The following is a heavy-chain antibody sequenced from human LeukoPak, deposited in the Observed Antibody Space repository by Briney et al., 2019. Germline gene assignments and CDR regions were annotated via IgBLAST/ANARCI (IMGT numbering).Heavy chain of an antibody. Sequence: ASVKVSCKASGYTFTGYYMHWVRQAPGKGLEWMGLVDPEDGETIYAEKFQGRVTITADTSTDTAYMELSSLRSEDTAVYYCATGKGNIVATRAFDIWGQGTMVTVSS. V-gene: IGHV1-69-2*01. CDR2: VDPEDGET. CDR1: GYTFTGYY. J-gene: IGHJ3*02. CDR3: ATGKGNIVATRAFDI. D-gene: IGHD5-12*01.